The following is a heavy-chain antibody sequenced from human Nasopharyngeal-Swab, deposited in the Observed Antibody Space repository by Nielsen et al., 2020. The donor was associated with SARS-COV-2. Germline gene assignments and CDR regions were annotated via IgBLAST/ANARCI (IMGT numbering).Heavy chain of an antibody. Sequence: GESLKISCAASGFTFSSYSMNWVRQAPGKGLEWVSTISSSSSYIYYADSVKGRFTISRDNAKNSLYLQMNSLRAEYTAVYYCARDGIGTDYGDYEYYYYYMDVWGKGTTVTVSS. D-gene: IGHD4-17*01. J-gene: IGHJ6*03. CDR2: ISSSSSYI. CDR1: GFTFSSYS. CDR3: ARDGIGTDYGDYEYYYYYMDV. V-gene: IGHV3-21*01.